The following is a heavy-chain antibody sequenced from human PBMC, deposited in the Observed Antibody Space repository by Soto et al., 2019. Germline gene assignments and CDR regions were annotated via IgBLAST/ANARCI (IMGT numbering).Heavy chain of an antibody. CDR3: ARHSGTYSQAFDY. J-gene: IGHJ4*02. CDR2: INHSGST. V-gene: IGHV4-34*01. Sequence: PSETLSITCAVYGGSLSGYYWSWIRQPPGKGLEWIGEINHSGSTNYNPSLKSRVTISVDTSKNQFSLKLTSVTAADTAVYYCARHSGTYSQAFDYWGQGTLVTVSS. D-gene: IGHD1-26*01. CDR1: GGSLSGYY.